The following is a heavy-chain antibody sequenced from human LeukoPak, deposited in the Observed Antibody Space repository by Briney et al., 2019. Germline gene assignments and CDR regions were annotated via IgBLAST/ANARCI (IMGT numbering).Heavy chain of an antibody. CDR1: GGSISSSSYY. D-gene: IGHD7-27*01. CDR3: ARLRSLGRFDY. Sequence: SETLSLTCTVSGGSISSSSYYWGWIRQPPGKGLEWIGSIYYSGSTYYNPSLKSRVTISVDTSKNQFSLKLSSVTAADTAVYYCARLRSLGRFDYWGQGTLVTVSS. CDR2: IYYSGST. V-gene: IGHV4-39*01. J-gene: IGHJ4*02.